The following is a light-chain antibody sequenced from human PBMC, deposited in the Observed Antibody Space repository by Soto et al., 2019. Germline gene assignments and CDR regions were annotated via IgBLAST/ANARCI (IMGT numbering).Light chain of an antibody. CDR2: GAT. J-gene: IGKJ1*01. Sequence: EIVLTQSPGTLSLSPGERATLSCRASQTLNNNFLAWYQQRHGQAPRLLIYGATTRATGTPDRFTGSGSWTDFTLTITRLEPEDFAVYFCQQYGSSPPWTFGQGSRVEIK. CDR3: QQYGSSPPWT. V-gene: IGKV3-20*01. CDR1: QTLNNNF.